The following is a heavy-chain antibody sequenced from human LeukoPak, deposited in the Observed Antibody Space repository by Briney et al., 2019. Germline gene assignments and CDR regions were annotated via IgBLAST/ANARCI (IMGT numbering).Heavy chain of an antibody. V-gene: IGHV4-38-2*01. J-gene: IGHJ4*02. CDR1: GYSISSGYY. D-gene: IGHD6-6*01. CDR2: IYHSGST. Sequence: PSETLSLTCAVSGYSISSGYYWGWIRQPPGKGLEWIGSIYHSGSTYYNPSLKSRVTISADTSKNQFSLKLSSVTAADTAVYYCARHVAARLDYWGQGTLVTVSS. CDR3: ARHVAARLDY.